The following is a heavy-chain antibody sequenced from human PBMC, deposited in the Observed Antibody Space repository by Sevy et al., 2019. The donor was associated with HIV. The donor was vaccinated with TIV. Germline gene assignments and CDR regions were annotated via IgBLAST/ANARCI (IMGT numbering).Heavy chain of an antibody. J-gene: IGHJ6*02. CDR3: ARGMILEGSWYGMDV. Sequence: GGSLRLSCAVSGFIVSSNYMTWVRQAPGKRLEWVSVIYSGGNTFYADSVRGRFTISRDNSKNTLYLQMNSLRAEDTAVYYCARGMILEGSWYGMDVWGQGTTVTVSS. V-gene: IGHV3-53*01. D-gene: IGHD3-3*01. CDR2: IYSGGNT. CDR1: GFIVSSNY.